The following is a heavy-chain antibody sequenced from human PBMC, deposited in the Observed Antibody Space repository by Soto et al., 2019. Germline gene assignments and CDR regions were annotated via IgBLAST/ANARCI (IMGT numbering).Heavy chain of an antibody. CDR2: ISGSGGST. CDR3: AKVIHCSSTSCYDGYYFDY. Sequence: GGSLRLSCAASGFTFSSYAMSWVRQAPGKGLEWVSAISGSGGSTYYADSVKGRFTISRDNSKNTLYLQMNSLRAEDTAVYYCAKVIHCSSTSCYDGYYFDYWGQGTLVTVSS. J-gene: IGHJ4*02. V-gene: IGHV3-23*01. D-gene: IGHD2-2*01. CDR1: GFTFSSYA.